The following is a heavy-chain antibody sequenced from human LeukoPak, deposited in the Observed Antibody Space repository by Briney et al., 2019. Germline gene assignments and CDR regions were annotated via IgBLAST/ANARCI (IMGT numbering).Heavy chain of an antibody. Sequence: ASVKVSCKASGYTFTSYGISWVRQAPGQGLEWMGWISAYNGNTNYAQKLQGRVTMTTDTSTSTAYMELRSLRSDDTAVYYCARAVPEEYYYDSSGYFDYWGQGTLVTVSS. J-gene: IGHJ4*02. V-gene: IGHV1-18*01. CDR1: GYTFTSYG. CDR3: ARAVPEEYYYDSSGYFDY. D-gene: IGHD3-22*01. CDR2: ISAYNGNT.